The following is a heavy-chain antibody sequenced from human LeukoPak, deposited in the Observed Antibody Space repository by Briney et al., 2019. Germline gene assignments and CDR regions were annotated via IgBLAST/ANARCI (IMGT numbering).Heavy chain of an antibody. CDR3: ARAEYSGYDYGAFDI. CDR1: GGSISSGGYS. Sequence: PSETLSLTCAVSGGSISSGGYSWSWIRQPPGKGLEWIGYIYHSGSTYYNPSLKSRVTISVDRSKNQFSLKLSSVTAADTAVYYCARAEYSGYDYGAFDIWGQGTMVTVSS. CDR2: IYHSGST. D-gene: IGHD5-12*01. V-gene: IGHV4-30-2*01. J-gene: IGHJ3*02.